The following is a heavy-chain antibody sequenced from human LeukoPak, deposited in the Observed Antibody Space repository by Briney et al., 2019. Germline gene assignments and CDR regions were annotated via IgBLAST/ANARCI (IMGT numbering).Heavy chain of an antibody. CDR1: GYTFISYY. J-gene: IGHJ4*02. D-gene: IGHD1-26*01. V-gene: IGHV1-46*01. CDR2: INPSGGST. Sequence: ASVKVSCKASGYTFISYYMHWVRQAPGQGLEWMGIINPSGGSTNYAQKFQGRVAMTRDTSTSTVYMELSSLRSEDTAVYYCARAEVIVGTTGFDYWGQGTLVTVSS. CDR3: ARAEVIVGTTGFDY.